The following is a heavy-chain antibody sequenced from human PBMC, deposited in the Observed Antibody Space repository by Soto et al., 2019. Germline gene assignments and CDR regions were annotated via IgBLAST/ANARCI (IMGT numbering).Heavy chain of an antibody. D-gene: IGHD2-2*01. Sequence: GGSLRLSCAASGFTFSSYAMHWVRQAPGKGLEWVAVISYDGSNKYYADSVKGRFTISRDNSKNTLYLQMNSLRAEDTAVYYCARDSSPFGGTSTLNHYYYGMDVWSQGATVSV. V-gene: IGHV3-30-3*01. CDR1: GFTFSSYA. J-gene: IGHJ6*02. CDR2: ISYDGSNK. CDR3: ARDSSPFGGTSTLNHYYYGMDV.